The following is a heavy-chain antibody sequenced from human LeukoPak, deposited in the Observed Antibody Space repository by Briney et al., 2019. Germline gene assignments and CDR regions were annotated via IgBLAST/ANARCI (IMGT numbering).Heavy chain of an antibody. J-gene: IGHJ4*02. CDR2: IYHSGST. CDR3: ARDQYGSGIGFDY. Sequence: PSETLSLTCTVSGYSISSGYYWGWIRQPPGKGLEWIESIYHSGSTYYNPSLKSRVTISGDMSKNQFSLKVTSVTAADTAVYYCARDQYGSGIGFDYWGQGTLVTVSS. CDR1: GYSISSGYY. V-gene: IGHV4-38-2*02. D-gene: IGHD3-10*01.